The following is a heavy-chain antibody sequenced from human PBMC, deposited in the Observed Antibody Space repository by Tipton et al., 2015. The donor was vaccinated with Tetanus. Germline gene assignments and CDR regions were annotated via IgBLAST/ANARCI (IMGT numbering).Heavy chain of an antibody. J-gene: IGHJ5*02. Sequence: TLSLTCTVSGVSVRSYYWSWIRQSPDKGLEWLGDVIYDGTSYYNPSLNSRVKISRDTSMNQVSLTRTSVTAADTALYYCARGVPYSTTMGSDWFDPWGQGTLVTVSS. CDR2: VIYDGTS. V-gene: IGHV4-34*01. CDR3: ARGVPYSTTMGSDWFDP. CDR1: GVSVRSYY. D-gene: IGHD2-2*01.